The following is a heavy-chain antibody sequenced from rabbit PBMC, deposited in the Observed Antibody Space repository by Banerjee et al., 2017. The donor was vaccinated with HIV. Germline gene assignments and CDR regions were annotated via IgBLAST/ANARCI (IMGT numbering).Heavy chain of an antibody. V-gene: IGHV1S45*01. Sequence: QEQLKETGGGLVQPGGSLTLTCTASGFDISNGYMDWCRQAAGKGVVWITCISTGSGNTVYAAWAKERFTITKTSWTTVTLLITSLTAADASTPYCATKSDGIISWNFNLWGPGTLVTVS. CDR1: GFDISNGY. J-gene: IGHJ4*01. D-gene: IGHD1-1*01. CDR3: ATKSDGIISWNFNL. CDR2: ISTGSGNT.